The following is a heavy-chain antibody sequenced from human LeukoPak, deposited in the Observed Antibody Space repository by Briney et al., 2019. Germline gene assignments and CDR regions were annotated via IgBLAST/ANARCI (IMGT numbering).Heavy chain of an antibody. CDR3: AKDWGHWYFDL. Sequence: PGGSLRLSCEASGFTFSTYAMNWVRQVPGKGLEWVSGISGSGGGAGTYYADSVKGRFTISRDTSKNTLYLQMNSLRDEDTAVYYCAKDWGHWYFDLWGRGTLVTVSS. V-gene: IGHV3-23*01. J-gene: IGHJ2*01. D-gene: IGHD3-16*01. CDR2: ISGSGGGAGT. CDR1: GFTFSTYA.